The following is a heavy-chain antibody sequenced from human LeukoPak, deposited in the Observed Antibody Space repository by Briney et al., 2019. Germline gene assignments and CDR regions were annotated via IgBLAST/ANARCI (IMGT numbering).Heavy chain of an antibody. Sequence: KPSETLSLTCTVSGGSISSYYWSWIRQPAEKGLEWIGRIYTSGSTNYNPSLKSRVTMSVDTSKNPFSLKLSSVTAADTAVYYCARGGYYDSSGTLWYFDLWGRGTLVTVSS. V-gene: IGHV4-4*07. CDR2: IYTSGST. CDR3: ARGGYYDSSGTLWYFDL. CDR1: GGSISSYY. D-gene: IGHD3-22*01. J-gene: IGHJ2*01.